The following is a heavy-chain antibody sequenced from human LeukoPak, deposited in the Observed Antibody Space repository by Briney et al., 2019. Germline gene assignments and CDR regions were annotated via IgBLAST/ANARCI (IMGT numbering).Heavy chain of an antibody. Sequence: GGSLRLSCAASAFTFNTYWMHWVRQAPGRGLDWVAIISYDGTITHYADSVKGRFTISRDNSKNTMYLQMNSLRAEDTAMYYCVGIRYFDWSSSGFWGQGTLVTVSS. D-gene: IGHD3-9*01. J-gene: IGHJ4*02. V-gene: IGHV3-30*03. CDR1: AFTFNTYW. CDR2: ISYDGTIT. CDR3: VGIRYFDWSSSGF.